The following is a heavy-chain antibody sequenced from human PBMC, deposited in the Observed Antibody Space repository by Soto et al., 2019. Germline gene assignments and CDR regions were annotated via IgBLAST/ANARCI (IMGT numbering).Heavy chain of an antibody. J-gene: IGHJ3*02. CDR1: GGSISSSSYY. V-gene: IGHV4-39*01. D-gene: IGHD6-6*01. CDR2: IYYSGST. Sequence: LSLTCTVSGGSISSSSYYWGWIRQPPGKGLEWIGSIYYSGSTYYNPSLKSRVTISVDTSKNQFSLKLSPVTAADTAVYYCARRDSSSTGVDAFDTWGQGTMVTVSS. CDR3: ARRDSSSTGVDAFDT.